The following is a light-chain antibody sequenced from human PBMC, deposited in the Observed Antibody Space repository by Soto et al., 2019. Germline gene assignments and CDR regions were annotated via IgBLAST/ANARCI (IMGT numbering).Light chain of an antibody. V-gene: IGLV2-14*03. J-gene: IGLJ1*01. CDR3: ASYTTSSTLGV. CDR2: DVT. Sequence: QSALTQPASVSGSPGQSITISCTGTSSDIGTYNYVSWYQQHPGKAPKVMIYDVTNRPSGGSTRFSGSTSGNTASLTISGLQAEDEADYYCASYTTSSTLGVFGTGTKLTVL. CDR1: SSDIGTYNY.